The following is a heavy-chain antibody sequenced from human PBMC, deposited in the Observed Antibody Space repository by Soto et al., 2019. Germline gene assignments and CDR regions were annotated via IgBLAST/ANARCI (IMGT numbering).Heavy chain of an antibody. CDR2: ISGSGGSP. J-gene: IGHJ4*02. D-gene: IGHD3-22*01. V-gene: IGHV3-23*01. CDR1: GFTFSSYG. Sequence: PGGSLRLSCAASGFTFSSYGMSWVRQAPGKGLEWVSGISGSGGSPYYADSVKGRFTISRDNSKNTLYLQMNSLRAEDTAVYYCAKERGENTYYYDSSGYPIDYWGQGTLVTVSS. CDR3: AKERGENTYYYDSSGYPIDY.